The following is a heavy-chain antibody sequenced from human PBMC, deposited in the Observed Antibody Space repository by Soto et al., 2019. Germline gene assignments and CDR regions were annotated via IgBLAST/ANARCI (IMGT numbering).Heavy chain of an antibody. J-gene: IGHJ4*02. V-gene: IGHV4-59*01. CDR2: IYYSGST. CDR3: ARDNKLRYFDY. CDR1: GGSISSYY. Sequence: QVQLQESGPGLVKPSETLSLTRTVSGGSISSYYWSWIRQPPGKGLEWIGYIYYSGSTNYNPSLKSRVTISVDTSKNQFSLKLSSVTAADTAVYYCARDNKLRYFDYWGQGTLVTVSS.